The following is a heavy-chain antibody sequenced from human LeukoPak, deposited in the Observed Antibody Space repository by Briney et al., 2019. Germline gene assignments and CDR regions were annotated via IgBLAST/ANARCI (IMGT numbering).Heavy chain of an antibody. Sequence: GGSLRLSCTVSGFTVSSNSMNWVRQAPGKWLEWVSGISGSGGSTYYADSVKGRFTISRDNSKNRLYLQMNSLRGEDTAVYYCAKGLKYGDYLYYFDYWGQGTLVTVSS. CDR2: ISGSGGST. CDR3: AKGLKYGDYLYYFDY. V-gene: IGHV3-23*01. J-gene: IGHJ4*02. D-gene: IGHD4-17*01. CDR1: GFTVSSNS.